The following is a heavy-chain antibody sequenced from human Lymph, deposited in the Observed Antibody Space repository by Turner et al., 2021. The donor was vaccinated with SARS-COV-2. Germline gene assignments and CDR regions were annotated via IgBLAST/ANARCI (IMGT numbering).Heavy chain of an antibody. J-gene: IGHJ5*02. V-gene: IGHV1-8*01. CDR3: ARNVCAGYSSSGYLSDWFDP. CDR2: RHPNSGNT. D-gene: IGHD6-13*01. CDR1: GYTFTSYD. Sequence: QVLLVQSGTEGKKPGASVEVCCRASGYTFTSYDLNWLRQGTGQGREWGGWRHPNSGNTGDAQKFQGRVTKTRNTSRSTAYMELSSLRSEDTAVYYGARNVCAGYSSSGYLSDWFDPWGQGTLVTVSS.